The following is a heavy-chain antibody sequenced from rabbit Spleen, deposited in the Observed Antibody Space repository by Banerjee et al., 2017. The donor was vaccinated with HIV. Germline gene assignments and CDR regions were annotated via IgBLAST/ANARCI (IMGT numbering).Heavy chain of an antibody. CDR2: AYAGSSGST. CDR1: GLDFSSRYW. V-gene: IGHV1S45*01. CDR3: ARDLVAVICWNFNL. Sequence: QEQLVESGGGLVKPEGSLTLTCKASGLDFSSRYWICWVRQPPGKGLEWVACAYAGSSGSTYSATWAKGRFTISKTSSTTVTLQMTSLTAADTASYFCARDLVAVICWNFNLWGPGTLVTVS. J-gene: IGHJ4*01. D-gene: IGHD1-1*01.